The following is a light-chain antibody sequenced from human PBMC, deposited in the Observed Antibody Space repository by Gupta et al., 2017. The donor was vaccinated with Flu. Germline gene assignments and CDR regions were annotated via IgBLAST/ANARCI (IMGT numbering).Light chain of an antibody. Sequence: VTPGEPASISCRASQSRLQSNGHNYLDWYLQKPGQSPQFLIYLRSKRASGVPDRFSGSGSCTDLTLKISRGEAPDVGVYYSRQPLQTPLSSGQGTKVEIK. J-gene: IGKJ1*01. V-gene: IGKV2-28*01. CDR2: LRS. CDR1: QSRLQSNGHNY. CDR3: RQPLQTPLS.